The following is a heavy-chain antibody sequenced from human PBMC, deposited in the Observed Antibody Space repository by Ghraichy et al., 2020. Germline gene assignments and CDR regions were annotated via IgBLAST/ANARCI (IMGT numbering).Heavy chain of an antibody. J-gene: IGHJ4*02. V-gene: IGHV3-30*04. CDR2: ISYDGSNK. CDR3: ARTLLWFGELTSPADY. D-gene: IGHD3-10*01. Sequence: GESLNISCAASGFTFSSYAMHWVRQAPGKELEWVAVISYDGSNKYYVDSVKGRFTISRDNSKNTLYLQMNSLRAEDTAVYYCARTLLWFGELTSPADYWGQGTLVTVSS. CDR1: GFTFSSYA.